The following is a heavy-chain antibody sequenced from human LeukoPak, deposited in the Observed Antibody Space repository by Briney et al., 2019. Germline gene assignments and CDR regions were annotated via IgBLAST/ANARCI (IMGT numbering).Heavy chain of an antibody. CDR2: IKEDRTAD. CDR3: VRGGWELDY. J-gene: IGHJ4*02. CDR1: GFTVRDFW. V-gene: IGHV3-7*01. Sequence: PRGSLRLSCAASGFTVRDFWMAWVRQAPGKGLEWVAHIKEDRTADYYVDSVKGRFTISKDDGKNSLHLQMNSLRVEDTAVYYCVRGGWELDYWGQGTLVTVSS. D-gene: IGHD4-23*01.